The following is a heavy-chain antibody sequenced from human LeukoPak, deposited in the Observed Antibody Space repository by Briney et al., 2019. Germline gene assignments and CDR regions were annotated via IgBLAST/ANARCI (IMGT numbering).Heavy chain of an antibody. V-gene: IGHV4-31*03. CDR1: GGSISSGGYY. D-gene: IGHD6-13*01. J-gene: IGHJ4*02. CDR3: ARDSSWNYFDY. CDR2: IYYSGST. Sequence: SETLSLTCTVSGGSISSGGYYWSWIRQHPGKGLEWIGYIYYSGSTYYNPSLKSRVTISVDTSKNQFSLKLSSVTAADTAVYYCARDSSWNYFDYWGQGTLATVSS.